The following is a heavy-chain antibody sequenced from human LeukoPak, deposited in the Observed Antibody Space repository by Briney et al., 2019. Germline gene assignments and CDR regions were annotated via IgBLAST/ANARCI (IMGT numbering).Heavy chain of an antibody. CDR1: GFIFSTYS. CDR3: ARGGDYGDPLGDF. D-gene: IGHD4-17*01. J-gene: IGHJ4*02. V-gene: IGHV3-48*01. Sequence: GGSLRLSCAASGFIFSTYSMNWVRQAPVKGLEWVSYIRSSSSPIYYADSVKGRFSISRDNAKNSLYLQMQSLRPEDTAVYYCARGGDYGDPLGDFWGQGTLVTVSS. CDR2: IRSSSSPI.